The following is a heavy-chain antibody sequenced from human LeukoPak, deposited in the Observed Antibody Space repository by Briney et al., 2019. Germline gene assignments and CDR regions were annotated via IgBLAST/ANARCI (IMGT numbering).Heavy chain of an antibody. CDR2: ISSNGGST. V-gene: IGHV3-64*01. CDR3: SASPYYYYYMDG. D-gene: IGHD2-15*01. CDR1: GFTFSSYA. J-gene: IGHJ6*03. Sequence: GGSLRLSCAASGFTFSSYAMHWVRQAPAKGLEYVSAISSNGGSTYYANSVKGRFTISRDNSKNTLYLQMGSLRAEDMAVYYCSASPYYYYYMDGWGKGTTVTISS.